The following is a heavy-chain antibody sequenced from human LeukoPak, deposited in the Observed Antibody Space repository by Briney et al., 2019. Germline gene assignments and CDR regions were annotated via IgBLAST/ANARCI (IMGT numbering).Heavy chain of an antibody. Sequence: PSETLSLTCTVSGGSISSSNYYWGWIRQPPGNGLEWIGSIYYSGSTYYNPSLKSRVTISVDTSKNQFSLKLSSVTAADTAVYYCAREPRGDGHYYFNYWGQGTLVTVSS. J-gene: IGHJ4*02. D-gene: IGHD5-24*01. V-gene: IGHV4-39*07. CDR3: AREPRGDGHYYFNY. CDR2: IYYSGST. CDR1: GGSISSSNYY.